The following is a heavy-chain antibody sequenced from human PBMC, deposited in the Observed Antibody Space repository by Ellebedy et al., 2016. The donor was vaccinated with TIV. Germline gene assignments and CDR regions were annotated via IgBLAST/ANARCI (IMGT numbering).Heavy chain of an antibody. CDR3: ARHSGGHGFDI. V-gene: IGHV3-74*01. J-gene: IGHJ3*02. D-gene: IGHD2-21*01. CDR1: GFSISSHR. CDR2: ISSDGSDT. Sequence: PGGSLRLSCAASGFSISSHRMHWVRQAAGKGLVWVSHISSDGSDTSYADSVKGRFIISRDNAENTLDPQMSSLRAEDTALYYCARHSGGHGFDIWGQGTMVTVSP.